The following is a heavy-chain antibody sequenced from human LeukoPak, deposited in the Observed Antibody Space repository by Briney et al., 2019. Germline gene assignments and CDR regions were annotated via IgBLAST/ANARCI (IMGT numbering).Heavy chain of an antibody. J-gene: IGHJ4*02. D-gene: IGHD6-19*01. CDR2: ISWNSGNI. CDR3: AKGVSSGWYSFDY. CDR1: GFTFDDYA. Sequence: GGSLRLSYAASGFTFDDYAMYWVRQAPGKGLEWVSGISWNSGNIAYADSVKGRFTISRDNAKNSLYLQMNSLRTEDTALYYCAKGVSSGWYSFDYWGQGTLVTVSS. V-gene: IGHV3-9*01.